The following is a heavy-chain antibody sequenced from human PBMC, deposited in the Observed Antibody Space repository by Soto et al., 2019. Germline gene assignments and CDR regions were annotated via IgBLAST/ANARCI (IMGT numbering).Heavy chain of an antibody. V-gene: IGHV3-9*01. D-gene: IGHD1-1*01. J-gene: IGHJ6*02. CDR2: ISWNSGSI. CDR3: AKDISTWNYSCCMDF. Sequence: SLRLSCAASGFTFDDYAMHWVRQAPGKGLEWVSGISWNSGSIGYADSVKGRFTISRDNAKNSLYLQMNSLRAEDTALYYCAKDISTWNYSCCMDFCCPATSGTVSS. CDR1: GFTFDDYA.